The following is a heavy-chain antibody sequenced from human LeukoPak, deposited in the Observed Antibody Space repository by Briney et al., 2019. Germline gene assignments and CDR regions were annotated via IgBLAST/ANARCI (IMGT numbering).Heavy chain of an antibody. CDR3: AGGVREMLGANTDSHYYAMLV. J-gene: IGHJ6*02. CDR2: IHHTGSA. V-gene: IGHV4-59*03. CDR1: GGSINFYH. D-gene: IGHD1-26*01. Sequence: SETLSLTCSVAGGSINFYHWSWIRQSPGGRLDWIGDIHHTGSATYNPSLKSRVTILIETSKNQFSLQLTSVTAADAAVYFCAGGVREMLGANTDSHYYAMLVWGRGTTVTVSS.